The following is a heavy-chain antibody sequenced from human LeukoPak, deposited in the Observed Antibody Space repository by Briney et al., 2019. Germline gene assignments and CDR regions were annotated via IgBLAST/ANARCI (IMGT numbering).Heavy chain of an antibody. CDR2: IRSKAYGGTT. J-gene: IGHJ4*02. Sequence: PGRSLRLSCTASGFTFGDYAMSWFRQAPGKGLEWVGFIRSKAYGGTTEYAASVKGIFTISRDDSKSIAYLQMNSLKTEDTAVYYCTRDGRYDFWSGYSDYWGQGTLVTVSS. D-gene: IGHD3-3*01. V-gene: IGHV3-49*03. CDR3: TRDGRYDFWSGYSDY. CDR1: GFTFGDYA.